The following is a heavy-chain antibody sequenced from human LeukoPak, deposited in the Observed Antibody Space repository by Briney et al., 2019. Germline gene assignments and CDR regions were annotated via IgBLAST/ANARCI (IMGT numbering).Heavy chain of an antibody. CDR1: GFSFSDHG. D-gene: IGHD2-2*01. Sequence: PGGYLRLSCAASGFSFSDHGMNWVRQAPGKGLEWVAFIRYDGSGKYYADSVKGRFTISRDNSKNTLYLQMGSLSAEDTAVYYCAKQATPGRYYFDYWGQGTLITVSS. V-gene: IGHV3-30*02. CDR2: IRYDGSGK. CDR3: AKQATPGRYYFDY. J-gene: IGHJ4*02.